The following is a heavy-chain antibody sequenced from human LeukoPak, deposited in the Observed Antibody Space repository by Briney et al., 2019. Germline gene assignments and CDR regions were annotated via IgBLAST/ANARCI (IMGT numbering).Heavy chain of an antibody. CDR3: ARYSSSYFDY. CDR2: ISWNSGSI. Sequence: GGSLRLSCAASGFTFDDYAMHWVRQAPGKGLEWVSGISWNSGSIGYADSVKGRFTISRDNAKNTLYLQMNSLRAEDTAVYYCARYSSSYFDYWGQGTLVTVSS. J-gene: IGHJ4*02. CDR1: GFTFDDYA. V-gene: IGHV3-9*01. D-gene: IGHD1-14*01.